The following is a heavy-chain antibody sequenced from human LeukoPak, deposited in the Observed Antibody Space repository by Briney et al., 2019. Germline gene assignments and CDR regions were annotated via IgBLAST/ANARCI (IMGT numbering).Heavy chain of an antibody. CDR3: VRVNDYGDRNLYYFGY. CDR1: GFIFSNYG. D-gene: IGHD4-17*01. Sequence: GGSLSLSCSASGFIFSNYGMYWVRQAPGQGLEFVSAISSDGDNTFYADSVKGRFTISRDNSKNTLYLQTSSLRGEDTAVYYCVRVNDYGDRNLYYFGYWGQGNLVTVSS. CDR2: ISSDGDNT. J-gene: IGHJ4*02. V-gene: IGHV3-64D*06.